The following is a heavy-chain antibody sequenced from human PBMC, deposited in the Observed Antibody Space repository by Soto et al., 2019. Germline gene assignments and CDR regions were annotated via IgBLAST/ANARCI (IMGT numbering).Heavy chain of an antibody. CDR1: GFIFSNYS. CDR2: IKQDGSEK. Sequence: PGGSLRLSCAASGFIFSNYSMNWVRQAPGKGLEWVANIKQDGSEKYYVDSVKGRFTISRDNAKNSLYLQMNSLRAEDTAVYYCARGHNYNWFDPWGQGTLVTRLL. CDR3: ARGHNYNWFDP. V-gene: IGHV3-7*01. J-gene: IGHJ5*02.